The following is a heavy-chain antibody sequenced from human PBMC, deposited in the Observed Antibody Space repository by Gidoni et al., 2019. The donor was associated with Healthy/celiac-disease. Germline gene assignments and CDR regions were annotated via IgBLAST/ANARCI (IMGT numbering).Heavy chain of an antibody. CDR3: ARDPLGPYDSSGYFDY. V-gene: IGHV4-39*07. J-gene: IGHJ4*02. D-gene: IGHD3-22*01. CDR2: IYYSGST. CDR1: GGSISSSSYY. Sequence: QLQLQESGPGLVKPSETLSLTCTVSGGSISSSSYYWGWIRQPPGKGLEWIGSIYYSGSTYYNPSLKSRVTISVDTSKNQFSLKLSSVTAADTAVYYCARDPLGPYDSSGYFDYWGQGTLVTVSS.